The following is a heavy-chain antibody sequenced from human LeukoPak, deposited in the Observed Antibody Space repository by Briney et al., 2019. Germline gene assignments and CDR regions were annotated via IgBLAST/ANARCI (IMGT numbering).Heavy chain of an antibody. Sequence: GGSLRLSCAGSGFPFSGYTMSWVRQAPGKGLEWVSVIYSGGSTYYADSVKGRFTISRDNSKNTLYLQMNSLRAEDTAVYYCASNKGGFDYWGQGTLVTVSS. CDR2: IYSGGST. V-gene: IGHV3-66*01. CDR3: ASNKGGFDY. D-gene: IGHD3-16*01. CDR1: GFPFSGYT. J-gene: IGHJ4*02.